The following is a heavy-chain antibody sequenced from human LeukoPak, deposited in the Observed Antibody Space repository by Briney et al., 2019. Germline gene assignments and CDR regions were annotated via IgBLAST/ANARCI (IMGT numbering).Heavy chain of an antibody. CDR3: ARVYGSGSYYPFDY. V-gene: IGHV3-7*01. J-gene: IGHJ4*02. CDR2: IKQDGNEK. Sequence: GESLRLSCAASGFTFTTYWMSWVRQAPGKGLEWVANIKQDGNEKYYVDSVKGRFTISRDNAKNSLYLQMNSLRAEDTAVYYCARVYGSGSYYPFDYWGQGTLVTVSS. CDR1: GFTFTTYW. D-gene: IGHD3-10*01.